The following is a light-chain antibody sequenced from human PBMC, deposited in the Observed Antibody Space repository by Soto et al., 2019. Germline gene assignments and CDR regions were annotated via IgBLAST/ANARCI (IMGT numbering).Light chain of an antibody. V-gene: IGKV3-20*01. CDR3: QRYGSSPPFT. CDR2: GAS. Sequence: VVTQSPATLSVFPGERATLSCRASQRVSSSYLAWYQQKPGQAPRLLIYGASSRATGIPDRFSGSGSGTDFTLTISRLEPEDFAVYFCQRYGSSPPFTFGQGTKVDIK. J-gene: IGKJ2*01. CDR1: QRVSSSY.